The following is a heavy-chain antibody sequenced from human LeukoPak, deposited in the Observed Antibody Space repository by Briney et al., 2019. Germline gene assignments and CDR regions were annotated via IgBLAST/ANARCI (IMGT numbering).Heavy chain of an antibody. CDR3: AKSVVATGRNYFDY. Sequence: GGSLRLSCAASGFTFSSYAMSWVRQAPGKGLEWVSAISGSGGSTYYADSVKGRFTISRDDSKNTLYLQMDSLRAEDTAVYYCAKSVVATGRNYFDYWGQGTLVTVSS. J-gene: IGHJ4*02. V-gene: IGHV3-23*01. CDR1: GFTFSSYA. D-gene: IGHD5-12*01. CDR2: ISGSGGST.